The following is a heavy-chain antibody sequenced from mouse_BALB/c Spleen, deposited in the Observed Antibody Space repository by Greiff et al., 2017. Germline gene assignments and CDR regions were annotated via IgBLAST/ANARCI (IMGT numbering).Heavy chain of an antibody. CDR3: ARFWDLAWFAY. D-gene: IGHD4-1*01. V-gene: IGHV3-2*02. J-gene: IGHJ3*01. CDR1: GYSITSDYA. CDR2: ISYSGST. Sequence: EVKLQESGPGLVKPSQSLSLTCTVTGYSITSDYAWNWIRQFPGNKLEWMGYISYSGSTSYNPSLKSRISITRDTSKNQFFLQLNSVTTEDTATYYCARFWDLAWFAYWGQGTLVTVSA.